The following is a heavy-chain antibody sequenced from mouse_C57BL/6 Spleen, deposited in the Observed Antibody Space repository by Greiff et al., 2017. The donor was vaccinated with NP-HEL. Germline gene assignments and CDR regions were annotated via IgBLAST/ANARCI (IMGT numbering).Heavy chain of an antibody. CDR2: IDPSDSYT. V-gene: IGHV1-50*01. CDR3: ARHYSNTWGAMDY. Sequence: VQLQQSGAELVKPGASVKLSCKASGYTFTSYWMQWVKQRPGQGLEWIGEIDPSDSYTNYNQKFKGKATLTVDTSSSTAYMQLSSLTSEDSAVYYCARHYSNTWGAMDYWGQGTSVTVSS. D-gene: IGHD2-5*01. J-gene: IGHJ4*01. CDR1: GYTFTSYW.